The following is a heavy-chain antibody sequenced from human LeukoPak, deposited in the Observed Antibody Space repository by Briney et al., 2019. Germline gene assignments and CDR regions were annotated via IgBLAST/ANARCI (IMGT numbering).Heavy chain of an antibody. CDR3: ARLGYSYGYDY. D-gene: IGHD5-18*01. CDR2: ISSNGGST. Sequence: GGSLRLSCAASGFTFSSYAMHWVRQAPGKGLEYVSAISSNGGSTYYANSVKGRFTISRDNSKNTLYLQMGSLRAEDMAVYYCARLGYSYGYDYWGQGTLVTVSS. J-gene: IGHJ4*02. CDR1: GFTFSSYA. V-gene: IGHV3-64*01.